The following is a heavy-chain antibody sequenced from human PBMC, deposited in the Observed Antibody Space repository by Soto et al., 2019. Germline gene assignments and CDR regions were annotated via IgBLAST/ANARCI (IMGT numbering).Heavy chain of an antibody. CDR3: ARYRREAVAGYTLDN. D-gene: IGHD6-13*01. Sequence: SETLSLTCAVSGGSISSGGYSWSWIRQPPGKGLEWIGYIYHSGSTYYNPSLKSRVTISEDTSKSQFSLKVNSMTAADKAVYYCARYRREAVAGYTLDNWGQGILVTVSS. J-gene: IGHJ4*02. CDR2: IYHSGST. V-gene: IGHV4-30-2*01. CDR1: GGSISSGGYS.